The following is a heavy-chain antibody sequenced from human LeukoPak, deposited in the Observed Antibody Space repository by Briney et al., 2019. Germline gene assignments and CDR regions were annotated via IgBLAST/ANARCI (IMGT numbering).Heavy chain of an antibody. CDR2: IYQDGSEK. Sequence: GGSLRLSGAASGFTLSRNLMTGVGRVQGRGLEWGANIYQDGSEKYYVDSVRGRFTISRDNAKNTLYLQMNSLRAEDTAVYFCASERPSSSWYDYWGQGTLVTVSS. J-gene: IGHJ4*02. CDR3: ASERPSSSWYDY. D-gene: IGHD6-13*01. V-gene: IGHV3-7*01. CDR1: GFTLSRNL.